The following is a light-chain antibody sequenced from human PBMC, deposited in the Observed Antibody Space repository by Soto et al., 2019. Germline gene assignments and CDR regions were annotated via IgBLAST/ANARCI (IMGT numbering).Light chain of an antibody. CDR1: SSNIGAGYD. CDR3: QSYDSSLSGSVV. CDR2: GNS. V-gene: IGLV1-40*01. J-gene: IGLJ2*01. Sequence: QAVVTQPPSVSGAPGQRVTISCTGSSSNIGAGYDVHWYQQLPGTAPKLLIYGNSTRPSGVPDRFSGSKSGTSASLAITGLQAEDEAEYYCQSYDSSLSGSVVFGGGTKLTVL.